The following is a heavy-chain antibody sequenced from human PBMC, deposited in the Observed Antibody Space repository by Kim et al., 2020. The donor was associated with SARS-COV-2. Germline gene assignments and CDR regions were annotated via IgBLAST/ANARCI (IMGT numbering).Heavy chain of an antibody. J-gene: IGHJ4*02. CDR2: IYYSGST. D-gene: IGHD1-26*01. CDR1: GGSISSGDYY. Sequence: SETLSLTCTVSGGSISSGDYYWSLIRQPPGKGLEWIGYIYYSGSTYYNPSLKSRVTISVDTSKNQFSLKLSSVTAADTAVYYCARDHSGLIDYWGQGTLVTVSS. V-gene: IGHV4-30-4*01. CDR3: ARDHSGLIDY.